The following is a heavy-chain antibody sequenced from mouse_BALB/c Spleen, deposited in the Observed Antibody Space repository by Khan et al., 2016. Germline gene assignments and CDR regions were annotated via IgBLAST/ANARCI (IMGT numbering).Heavy chain of an antibody. D-gene: IGHD1-2*01. Sequence: EVKLEESGPGLVKPSQSLSLTCTVTGYSITSDYAWNWIRQFPGNKLEWMGYIRYSGSTTYNPSLKSRISITRDTSKNQFFLQLYSVTTEATATCDSTKSPTATRYFDVRCARTTATLS. CDR1: GYSITSDYA. CDR2: IRYSGST. V-gene: IGHV3-2*02. J-gene: IGHJ1*01. CDR3: TKSPTATRYFDV.